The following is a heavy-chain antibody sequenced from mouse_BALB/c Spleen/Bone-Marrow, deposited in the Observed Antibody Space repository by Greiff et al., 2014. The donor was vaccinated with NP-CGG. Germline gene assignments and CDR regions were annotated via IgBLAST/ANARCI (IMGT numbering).Heavy chain of an antibody. J-gene: IGHJ3*01. V-gene: IGHV14-3*02. CDR2: IDPAKGNT. CDR1: GFNIKDSY. CDR3: ARNYPFAY. Sequence: VQLQQPGAELVKPGDSVKLSCTASGFNIKDSYLHWVKQRPEQGLDWIGRIDPAKGNTNYDPKFQGKATITADTSSNTAYLQLSSLTSEDTAVYFCARNYPFAYWGQGTLVTVSA. D-gene: IGHD2-1*01.